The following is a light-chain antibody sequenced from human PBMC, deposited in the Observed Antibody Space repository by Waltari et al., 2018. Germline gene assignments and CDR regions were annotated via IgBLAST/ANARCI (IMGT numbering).Light chain of an antibody. CDR3: QQYKTYPPT. V-gene: IGKV1-16*01. J-gene: IGKJ5*01. Sequence: DIQMTQSPSSLSASVGDRVTITCRASQGMSNNLAWFQQKPGKAPKYLMYGSWSLQSGVPSRFTGSGSGTDFTLTINNLQPEDFATYYCQQYKTYPPTFGQGTRLEIK. CDR2: GSW. CDR1: QGMSNN.